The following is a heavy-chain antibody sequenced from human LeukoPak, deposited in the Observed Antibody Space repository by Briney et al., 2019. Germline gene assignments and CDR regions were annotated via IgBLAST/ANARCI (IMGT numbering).Heavy chain of an antibody. Sequence: PGGSLRLSCAASGFTFDDFAMHWVRQAPGKGLECVSLISGDGGSTYHADSVKGRFSISRDNSKNSLYLQMNSLRVEDTALYYCAKDNCVATRCHYGFDPWGQGTLVTVSS. CDR1: GFTFDDFA. D-gene: IGHD5-12*01. CDR3: AKDNCVATRCHYGFDP. CDR2: ISGDGGST. V-gene: IGHV3-43*02. J-gene: IGHJ5*02.